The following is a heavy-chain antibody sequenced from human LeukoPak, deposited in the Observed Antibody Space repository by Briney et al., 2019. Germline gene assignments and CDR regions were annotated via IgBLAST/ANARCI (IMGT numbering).Heavy chain of an antibody. CDR3: VRVRVVTPPAAFHI. D-gene: IGHD3-3*01. CDR1: GFTFSDYY. CDR2: SRNKANSYTT. V-gene: IGHV3-72*01. J-gene: IGHJ3*02. Sequence: PGGSLRLSCATSGFTFSDYYMDWVRQAPGKGLEWVARSRNKANSYTTKYAASVEGRFTISRDDSKNSLYLQVNSLQTDDTAVYYCVRVRVVTPPAAFHIWGQGTMVTVSS.